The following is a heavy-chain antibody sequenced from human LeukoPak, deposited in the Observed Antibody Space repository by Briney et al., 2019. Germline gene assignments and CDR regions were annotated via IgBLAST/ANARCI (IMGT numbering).Heavy chain of an antibody. CDR2: ISTSGGST. V-gene: IGHV3-23*01. Sequence: PGGSLRLSCAASGFTFSNYAMSWVRQAPGKGLEWVSTISTSGGSTYYADSVKGRFTISRDNSKNTLYLQMNSLRAEDTAVYYCAASPSFWSDYADCGQGTLVTVSS. CDR1: GFTFSNYA. CDR3: AASPSFWSDYAD. D-gene: IGHD3-3*01. J-gene: IGHJ4*02.